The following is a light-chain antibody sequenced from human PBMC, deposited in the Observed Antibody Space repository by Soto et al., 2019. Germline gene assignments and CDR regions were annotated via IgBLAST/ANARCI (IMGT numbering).Light chain of an antibody. V-gene: IGLV2-14*01. CDR1: SSDVGGYND. J-gene: IGLJ2*01. CDR2: EVS. Sequence: QSALTQPASVSGSPGQSSTISCNGTSSDVGGYNDVSWYQQHPGKAAKVMIYEVSNRPSGVYNRFSGSKSGNTASLTISGLQAEDEADYYCSSYTSSSTVVFGGETKLTVL. CDR3: SSYTSSSTVV.